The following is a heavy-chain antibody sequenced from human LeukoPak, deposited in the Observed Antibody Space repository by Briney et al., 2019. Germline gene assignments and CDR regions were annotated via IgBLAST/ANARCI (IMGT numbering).Heavy chain of an antibody. CDR3: ARDPAAWDY. Sequence: PGGSLRLSCAASTFTFGNYWMSWVRQAPGKGLEWVANIKEDGSEEYYVDSVKGRFTISRDNTKNSLYLQMNSLRAEDTAVYYCARDPAAWDYWDQGTLVTVSS. CDR2: IKEDGSEE. D-gene: IGHD6-13*01. CDR1: TFTFGNYW. V-gene: IGHV3-7*01. J-gene: IGHJ4*02.